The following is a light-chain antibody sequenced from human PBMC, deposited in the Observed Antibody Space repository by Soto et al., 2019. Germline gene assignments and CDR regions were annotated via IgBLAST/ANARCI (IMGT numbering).Light chain of an antibody. CDR2: DVS. CDR3: CSYAGSPWV. J-gene: IGLJ3*02. CDR1: SSDVGGYNY. Sequence: QLVLTQPRSVSGSPGQSVTISCTGTSSDVGGYNYVSWYQQHPGKAPKLIIYDVSNRPSGVPDRFSGSKSGNTASLTISGLQAEDEADYYCCSYAGSPWVFGGGTQLTVL. V-gene: IGLV2-11*01.